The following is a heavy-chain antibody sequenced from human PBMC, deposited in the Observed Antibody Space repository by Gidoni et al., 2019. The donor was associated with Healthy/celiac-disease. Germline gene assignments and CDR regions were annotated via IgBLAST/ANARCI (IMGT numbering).Heavy chain of an antibody. CDR1: GYTFTSYY. CDR3: ARDMELPYYYDSSGYYQLHPSKPYGMDV. CDR2: INPSGCST. V-gene: IGHV1-46*01. Sequence: QVQLVQSGAEVKKPGASVKVSCKASGYTFTSYYMHWVRQAPGPGLEWMGIINPSGCSTSYAQKFQGRVTMTRDTSTSTVYMELSSLRSEDTAVYYCARDMELPYYYDSSGYYQLHPSKPYGMDVWGQGTTVTVSS. J-gene: IGHJ6*02. D-gene: IGHD3-22*01.